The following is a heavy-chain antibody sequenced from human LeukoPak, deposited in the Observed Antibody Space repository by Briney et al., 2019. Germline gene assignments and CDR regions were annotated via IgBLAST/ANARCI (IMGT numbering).Heavy chain of an antibody. CDR2: IKSKTDGGTT. CDR1: GFTFSNAW. CDR3: TTDSPGGSYYYYGMDV. V-gene: IGHV3-15*01. D-gene: IGHD3-16*01. J-gene: IGHJ6*02. Sequence: GGSLRLSCAASGFTFSNAWMSWVRQAPGKGLEWVGRIKSKTDGGTTDYAVPVKGRFTISRDDSKNTLYLQMNSLKTEDTAVYYCTTDSPGGSYYYYGMDVWGQGTTVTVSS.